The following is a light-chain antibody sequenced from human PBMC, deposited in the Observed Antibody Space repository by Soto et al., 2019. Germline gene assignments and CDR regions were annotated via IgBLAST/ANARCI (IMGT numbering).Light chain of an antibody. CDR1: SSDVGDYDD. V-gene: IGLV2-11*01. Sequence: QSALTQPPSVSGSPGQSVTISCTGTSSDVGDYDDVSWYLQHPGTAPKLLISDVSRRHSGVPDRFSGSKSGNTASLTISGLQVDDEGDYYCCSYAGTSTYVFGTGTKLTVL. J-gene: IGLJ1*01. CDR2: DVS. CDR3: CSYAGTSTYV.